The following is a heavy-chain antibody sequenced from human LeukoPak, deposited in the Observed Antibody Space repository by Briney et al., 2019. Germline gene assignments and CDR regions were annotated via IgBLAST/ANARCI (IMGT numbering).Heavy chain of an antibody. V-gene: IGHV1-69*04. CDR1: GGTFIIYA. Sequence: SVKVSCKASGGTFIIYAINWVRQTPGQGLEWMGRISPMLGIPNYAQKFQGRVTITADKSTSTAYMELSSLGSEDTAEYYCGRVLSGSGEDAPFDYWGQGTLVTVSS. D-gene: IGHD3-10*01. CDR3: GRVLSGSGEDAPFDY. J-gene: IGHJ4*02. CDR2: ISPMLGIP.